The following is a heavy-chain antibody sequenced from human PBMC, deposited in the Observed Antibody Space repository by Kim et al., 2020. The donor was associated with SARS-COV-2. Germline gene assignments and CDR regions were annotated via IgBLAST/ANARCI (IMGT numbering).Heavy chain of an antibody. CDR1: GFTFSSYG. V-gene: IGHV3-33*01. CDR2: IWYDGSNK. CDR3: ARSDTPYCSGGSCYSQPYGMDV. D-gene: IGHD2-15*01. J-gene: IGHJ6*02. Sequence: GGSLRLSCAASGFTFSSYGMHWVRQAPGKGLEWVAVIWYDGSNKYYADSVKGRFTISRDNSKNTLYLQMNSLRAEDTAVYYCARSDTPYCSGGSCYSQPYGMDVWGQGTTVTVSS.